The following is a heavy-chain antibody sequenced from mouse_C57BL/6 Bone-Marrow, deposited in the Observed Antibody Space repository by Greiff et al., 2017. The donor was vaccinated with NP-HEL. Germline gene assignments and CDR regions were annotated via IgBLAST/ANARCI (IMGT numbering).Heavy chain of an antibody. V-gene: IGHV5-9-1*02. Sequence: EVKLVESGEGLVKPGGSLKLSCAASGFTFSSYAMSWVRQTPEKRLEWVAYISSGGDYIYYADTVKGRFTISRDNARNTLYLQMSSLKSEDTAMYYCTRGFYGSRGAWFAYWGQGTLVTVSA. J-gene: IGHJ3*01. CDR3: TRGFYGSRGAWFAY. CDR2: ISSGGDYI. CDR1: GFTFSSYA. D-gene: IGHD1-1*01.